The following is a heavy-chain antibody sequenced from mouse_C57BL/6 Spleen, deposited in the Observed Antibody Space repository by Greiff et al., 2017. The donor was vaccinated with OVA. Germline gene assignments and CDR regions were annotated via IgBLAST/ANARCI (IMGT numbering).Heavy chain of an antibody. J-gene: IGHJ1*03. V-gene: IGHV1-55*01. CDR1: GYTFTSYW. CDR2: IYPGSGST. CDR3: ATRGGWYFDV. Sequence: VQLQQPGAELVQPGASVKMSCKASGYTFTSYWITWVKQRPGQGLEWIGDIYPGSGSTNYNEKFKSKATLTVDTSSCTAYMQLSSLTSEDSAVYYCATRGGWYFDVWGTGTTVTVSS.